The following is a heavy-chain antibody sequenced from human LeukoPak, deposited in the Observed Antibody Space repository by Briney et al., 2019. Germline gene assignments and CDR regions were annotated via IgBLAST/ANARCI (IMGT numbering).Heavy chain of an antibody. CDR2: ISGSGGST. D-gene: IGHD5-24*01. CDR3: AKDREEGWLQIFFDY. V-gene: IGHV3-23*01. CDR1: GFTFSSYS. J-gene: IGHJ4*02. Sequence: GGSLRLSCAVSGFTFSSYSMSWVRQAPGKGLEWVTAISGSGGSTYYADSVKGRFTISRDNSKNTLYLQMNSLRAEDTAVYYCAKDREEGWLQIFFDYWGQGTLVTVSS.